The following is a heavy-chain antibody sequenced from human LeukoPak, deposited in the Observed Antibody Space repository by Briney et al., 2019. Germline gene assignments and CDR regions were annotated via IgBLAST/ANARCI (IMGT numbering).Heavy chain of an antibody. J-gene: IGHJ4*02. Sequence: SETLSLTCTVSGGCISNSGYYWGWIRQPPGKGLEWIGSIYYSGNTYYNPSLKSRVTISVDTSKNQFSLKLRSVTAADTAVYYCARVSRLHLDYWGQGTLVTVSS. D-gene: IGHD2-21*02. V-gene: IGHV4-39*01. CDR3: ARVSRLHLDY. CDR2: IYYSGNT. CDR1: GGCISNSGYY.